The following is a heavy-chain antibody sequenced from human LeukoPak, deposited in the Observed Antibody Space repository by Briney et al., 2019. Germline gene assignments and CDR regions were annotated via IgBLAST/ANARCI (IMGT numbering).Heavy chain of an antibody. CDR3: AARLRGGFIP. D-gene: IGHD4-17*01. Sequence: SETLSLTCSVSGGSISSYYWSWIRQPPGKGLEWIGYIYYSGSTNYNPSLKSRVTISVDTSKNQFSLKLSSVTAADTAVYYCAARLRGGFIPWGQGTLVTVSS. CDR2: IYYSGST. V-gene: IGHV4-59*12. CDR1: GGSISSYY. J-gene: IGHJ5*02.